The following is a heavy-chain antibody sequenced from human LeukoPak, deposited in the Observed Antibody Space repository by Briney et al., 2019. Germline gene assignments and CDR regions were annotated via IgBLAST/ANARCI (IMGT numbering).Heavy chain of an antibody. CDR1: GYTFTSYG. Sequence: SVKVSCKASGYTFTSYGISWVRQAPGQGLEWMGGIIPIFGTANYAQKFQGRVTITADESTSTAYMELSSLRSEDTAVYYCARGWSTSRFRFDYWGQGTLVTVSS. CDR3: ARGWSTSRFRFDY. D-gene: IGHD6-19*01. CDR2: IIPIFGTA. V-gene: IGHV1-69*13. J-gene: IGHJ4*02.